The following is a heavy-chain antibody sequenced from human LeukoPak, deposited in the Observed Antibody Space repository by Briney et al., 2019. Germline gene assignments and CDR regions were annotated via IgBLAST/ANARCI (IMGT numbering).Heavy chain of an antibody. CDR1: GGSISSSSYY. CDR3: ARREDIVVVVAATLTYFDY. Sequence: SETLSLTCTVSGGSISSSSYYWGWIRQPPGKGLEWIGSIYYSGSTYYNPSLKSRVTISVDTSKNQFSLKLSSVTAADTAVYYCARREDIVVVVAATLTYFDYWGQGTLVTVSS. J-gene: IGHJ4*02. CDR2: IYYSGST. V-gene: IGHV4-39*01. D-gene: IGHD2-15*01.